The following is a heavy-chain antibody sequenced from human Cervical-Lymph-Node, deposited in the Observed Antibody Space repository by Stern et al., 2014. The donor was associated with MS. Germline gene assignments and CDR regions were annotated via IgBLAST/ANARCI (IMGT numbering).Heavy chain of an antibody. V-gene: IGHV3-33*01. Sequence: QLEESGGGVVQPGRSLRLYCAASGFTFSSYGMHWVRQAPGKRLEWAAVIWFDGSNEYYADSVKGRFTISRDNSKNTLYLQMNSLRAEDTAVYYCARDETLVVVGASPHSFDYWGQGTLVTVSS. CDR2: IWFDGSNE. CDR1: GFTFSSYG. D-gene: IGHD2-15*01. CDR3: ARDETLVVVGASPHSFDY. J-gene: IGHJ4*02.